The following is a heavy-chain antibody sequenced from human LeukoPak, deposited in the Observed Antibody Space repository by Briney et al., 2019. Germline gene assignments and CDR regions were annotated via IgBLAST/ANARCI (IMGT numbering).Heavy chain of an antibody. CDR3: AKRPFESSGPFDS. Sequence: GGSLRLSCAGFGFSVTTYYMTWVRQAPGKGLESVSVISDSGRTYYADSVKGRFTISRDNSKNTLYLQMNSLQSEDTAVYYCAKRPFESSGPFDSWGLGTLVTVSS. J-gene: IGHJ4*02. CDR2: ISDSGRT. CDR1: GFSVTTYY. V-gene: IGHV3-53*01. D-gene: IGHD2-15*01.